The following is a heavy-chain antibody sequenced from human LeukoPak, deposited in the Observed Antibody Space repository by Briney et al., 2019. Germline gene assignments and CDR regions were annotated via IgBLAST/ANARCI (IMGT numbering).Heavy chain of an antibody. V-gene: IGHV3-7*01. CDR2: IKKTGIET. J-gene: IGHJ4*02. CDR3: ARENGYCSGSDCYSYFDS. CDR1: GFTFSHFW. D-gene: IGHD2-15*01. Sequence: GGSLRLSCAGSGFTFSHFWMSWVRQAPGKGLEWVAYIKKTGIETYYLDSVKGRFTITRDNNRNSLFLQMYSLRAEDPAVYFCARENGYCSGSDCYSYFDSWGQGTLVTVSS.